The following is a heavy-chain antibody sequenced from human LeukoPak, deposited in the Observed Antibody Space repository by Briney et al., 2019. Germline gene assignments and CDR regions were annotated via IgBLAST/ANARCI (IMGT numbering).Heavy chain of an antibody. CDR1: GFTFSSYA. Sequence: GGSLRLSCAASGFTFSSYAMSWVHQAPGKGLEWVSAISGSGGSTYYADSVRGRFTISRDNSKNTLYLQKNSLRADDTAIYYCAKSMTLQWRGFFDLWGRGTHVTVSS. D-gene: IGHD6-19*01. J-gene: IGHJ2*01. CDR2: ISGSGGST. V-gene: IGHV3-23*01. CDR3: AKSMTLQWRGFFDL.